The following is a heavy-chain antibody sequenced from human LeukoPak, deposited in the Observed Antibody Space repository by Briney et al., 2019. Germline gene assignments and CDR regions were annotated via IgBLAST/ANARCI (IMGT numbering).Heavy chain of an antibody. D-gene: IGHD2-2*01. Sequence: KASETLSLTCAVYGGSFSGYYWSGIRQPPGKGLEWIGEINHSGSTNYNPSLKSRVTISVDTSKNQFSLKLSSVTAADTAVYYCAGILGYCSSTSCYGFDPWGQGTLVTVSS. J-gene: IGHJ5*02. CDR1: GGSFSGYY. V-gene: IGHV4-34*01. CDR2: INHSGST. CDR3: AGILGYCSSTSCYGFDP.